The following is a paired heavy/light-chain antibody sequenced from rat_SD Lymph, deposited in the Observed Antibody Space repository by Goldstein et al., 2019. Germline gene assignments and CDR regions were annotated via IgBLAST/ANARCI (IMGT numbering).Light chain of an antibody. CDR1: QDIGNW. V-gene: IGKV12S17*01. J-gene: IGKJ2-3*01. CDR3: LQGYSAPYT. CDR2: GAT. Sequence: DIQMTQSPASLSASLEEIVTITCQASQDIGNWLAWYQQKPGKSPQLLIYGATSLADGVPSRFSGSRSGTQYSLKISRLQVEDPGIYYCLQGYSAPYTFGAGTKLELK.
Heavy chain of an antibody. D-gene: IGHD5-1*01. Sequence: EVQLVESGGGLVQPGRSLKLSCLASGFTFSNYGMNWIRQAPGKGLEWVASISSSSSYIYYADTVKGRFTISRDNAKNTLYLQMTSLRSEDTALYYCASTGSGWYFDFWGPGTMVTVSS. J-gene: IGHJ1*01. CDR2: ISSSSSYI. V-gene: IGHV5-34*01. CDR3: ASTGSGWYFDF. CDR1: GFTFSNYG.